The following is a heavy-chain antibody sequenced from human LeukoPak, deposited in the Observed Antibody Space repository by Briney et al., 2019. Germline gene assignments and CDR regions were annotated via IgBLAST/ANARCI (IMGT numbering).Heavy chain of an antibody. J-gene: IGHJ6*03. D-gene: IGHD1-26*01. CDR1: GFTVSSNY. CDR3: ASLSDRMWPTVGYMDV. V-gene: IGHV3-66*01. CDR2: IYSGGST. Sequence: PGGSLRLSCAASGFTVSSNYMSWVRQAPGKGLEWVSVIYSGGSTYYADSVKGRFTISRDNSKNTLYLQMNSLRAEDTAVYYCASLSDRMWPTVGYMDVWGKGTTVTISS.